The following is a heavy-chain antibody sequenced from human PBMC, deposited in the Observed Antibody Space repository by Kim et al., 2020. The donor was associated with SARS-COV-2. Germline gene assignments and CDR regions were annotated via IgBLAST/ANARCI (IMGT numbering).Heavy chain of an antibody. CDR1: GFTFSSYS. CDR2: ISSSSSYI. J-gene: IGHJ4*02. D-gene: IGHD6-13*01. Sequence: GSLRLSCAASGFTFSSYSMIWVRQAPGKGLEWVSSISSSSSYIYYADSVKGRFTISRDNAKNSLYLQMNSLRAEDTAVYYCARGWGGKQQLVLIDYWGQGTLVTVSS. V-gene: IGHV3-21*01. CDR3: ARGWGGKQQLVLIDY.